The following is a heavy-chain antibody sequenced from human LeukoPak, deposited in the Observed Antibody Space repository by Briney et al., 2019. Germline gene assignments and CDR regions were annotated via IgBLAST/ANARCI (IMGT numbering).Heavy chain of an antibody. J-gene: IGHJ4*02. V-gene: IGHV3-7*01. CDR3: AREYV. Sequence: PGGSLRLSCTASGFTSANYAVSWVRQTPGKGPEWVASIKEDGSEKNYVDSVKGRFTISRDNVKNSLSLQMNSLRADDTAVYYCAREYVWGQGILVTVSS. CDR1: GFTSANYA. D-gene: IGHD2-8*01. CDR2: IKEDGSEK.